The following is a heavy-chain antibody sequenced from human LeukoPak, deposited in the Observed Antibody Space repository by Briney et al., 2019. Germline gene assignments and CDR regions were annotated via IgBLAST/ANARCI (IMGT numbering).Heavy chain of an antibody. CDR2: ISWDGGST. CDR3: AKDRGSGTQYYFDY. CDR1: GFTFDDYT. J-gene: IGHJ4*02. V-gene: IGHV3-43*01. D-gene: IGHD2-2*01. Sequence: GGSLRLSCAASGFTFDDYTMHWVRQAPGKGLEWVSLISWDGGSTYYADSVKGRFTISRDNSKNSLYLQMNSLRTEDTALYYCAKDRGSGTQYYFDYWDQGTLVTVSS.